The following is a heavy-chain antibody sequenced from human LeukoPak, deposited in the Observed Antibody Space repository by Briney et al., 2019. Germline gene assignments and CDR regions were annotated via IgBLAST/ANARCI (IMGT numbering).Heavy chain of an antibody. Sequence: SVKVSCKASGGTFSRYAISWVRQAPGQGLEWMGGIIPIFGTANFVQKFQGRVTITADESTSTAYMELSSLRSEDTAVYYCARNIVVVPEVDYYYHYMDVWGKGTTVTVSS. J-gene: IGHJ6*03. CDR2: IIPIFGTA. CDR1: GGTFSRYA. D-gene: IGHD2-2*01. CDR3: ARNIVVVPEVDYYYHYMDV. V-gene: IGHV1-69*13.